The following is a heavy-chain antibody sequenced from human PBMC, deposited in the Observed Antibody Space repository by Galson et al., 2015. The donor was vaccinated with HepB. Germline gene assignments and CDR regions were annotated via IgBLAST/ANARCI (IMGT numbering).Heavy chain of an antibody. CDR2: IYPGDSDT. D-gene: IGHD2-15*01. CDR3: ARQAMVVADGMDC. CDR1: GYTFTSYW. V-gene: IGHV5-51*01. Sequence: QSGAEVIKPGESLKISCKGSGYTFTSYWIGWVRQMPGKGLEWMGIIYPGDSDTRKSPSFQGQVTISVDKSISTAYLQRSSLKASDTAMYYCARQAMVVADGMDCWGQGTTVTGSS. J-gene: IGHJ6*02.